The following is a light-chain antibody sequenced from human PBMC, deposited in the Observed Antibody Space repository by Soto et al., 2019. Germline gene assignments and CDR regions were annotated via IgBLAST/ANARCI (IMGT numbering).Light chain of an antibody. Sequence: QSALTQPPSASGSTGQSVTISCTGTSSDVGAYRYVSWYQQYPGKAPKLMLYEVTQRPSGVPDRFSGSKSGNTASLTVSGRQAEDEADYYCTSYVGNDIWVFGGGTQLTVL. J-gene: IGLJ3*02. V-gene: IGLV2-8*01. CDR3: TSYVGNDIWV. CDR2: EVT. CDR1: SSDVGAYRY.